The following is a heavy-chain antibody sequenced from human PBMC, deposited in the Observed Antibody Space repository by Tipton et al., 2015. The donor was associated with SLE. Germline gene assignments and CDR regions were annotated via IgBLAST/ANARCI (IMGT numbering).Heavy chain of an antibody. J-gene: IGHJ3*02. CDR3: ARDRGTGTDAFDI. Sequence: TLSLTCAVYGGSFSGYYWSWIRQPPGKGLEWIGGINHSGSTNYNPSLKSRVTISVDTSKNQFSLKLSSVTAADTAVYYCARDRGTGTDAFDIWGQGTMVNVSS. D-gene: IGHD1/OR15-1a*01. CDR1: GGSFSGYY. CDR2: INHSGST. V-gene: IGHV4-34*01.